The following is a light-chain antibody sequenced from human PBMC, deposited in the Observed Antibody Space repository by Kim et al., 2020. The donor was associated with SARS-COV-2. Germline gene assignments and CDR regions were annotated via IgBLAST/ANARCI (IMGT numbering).Light chain of an antibody. CDR1: SASIATNY. Sequence: KTVTTPCSRCSASIATNYVHWYQHPPGSVPTTVIYEDDQRPAGVPHRFSGSIDSSSSTASLTISGLKTEDEADYYCQSYDNNNPWVFGGGTQLTVL. V-gene: IGLV6-57*03. CDR2: EDD. J-gene: IGLJ3*02. CDR3: QSYDNNNPWV.